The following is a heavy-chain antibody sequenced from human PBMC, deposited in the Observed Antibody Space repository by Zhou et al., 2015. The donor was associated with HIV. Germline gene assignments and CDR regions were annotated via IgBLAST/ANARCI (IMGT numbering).Heavy chain of an antibody. CDR2: INPSDGSR. V-gene: IGHV1-46*01. D-gene: IGHD6-19*01. CDR3: ARGPPSSGWAD. J-gene: IGHJ4*02. CDR1: GYNFIYYY. Sequence: QAQLVQSGAEVKRPGASVKVSCKASGYNFIYYYIHWVRQAPGQGPEYMGFINPSDGSRDLAQKFQGRLTMTTDASTTTAYMELSNLRPEDTAVYYCARGPPSSGWADWGQGTLVTVSS.